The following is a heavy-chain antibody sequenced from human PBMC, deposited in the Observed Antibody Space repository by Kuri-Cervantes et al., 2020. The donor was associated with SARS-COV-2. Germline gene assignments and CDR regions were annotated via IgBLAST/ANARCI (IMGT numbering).Heavy chain of an antibody. CDR2: IRYDGSNK. CDR1: GFTFSSYG. CDR3: ATDGTRAYSNSYYYMDV. J-gene: IGHJ6*03. V-gene: IGHV3-30*02. Sequence: GGSLRLSCAASGFTFSSYGMHWVRQAPGKGLEWVAFIRYDGSNKYYADSVKGRFTISRDNSKNTLYLQMNSLRPEDTAVYYCATDGTRAYSNSYYYMDVWGKGTTVTVSS. D-gene: IGHD4-11*01.